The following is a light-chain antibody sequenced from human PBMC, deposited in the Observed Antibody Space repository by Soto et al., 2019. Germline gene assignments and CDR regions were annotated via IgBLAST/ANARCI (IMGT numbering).Light chain of an antibody. V-gene: IGLV2-23*01. CDR2: EAT. Sequence: QSVLTQPASISGSPGHSITIAFKGTSSDVGSCNLVSWFHQHPDKAPKVRIFEATQRPSGVSHRLSGSRAGNTASLTSSGLQAEDEADYYCCSYAGGGTSRVFGTGTQLNVL. CDR1: SSDVGSCNL. CDR3: CSYAGGGTSRV. J-gene: IGLJ1*01.